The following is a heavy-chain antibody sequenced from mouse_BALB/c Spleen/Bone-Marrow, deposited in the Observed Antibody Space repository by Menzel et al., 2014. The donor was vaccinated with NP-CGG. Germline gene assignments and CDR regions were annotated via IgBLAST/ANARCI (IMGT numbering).Heavy chain of an antibody. CDR1: GFTFSSFG. CDR3: ATGTRDY. CDR2: ISSGSSTI. D-gene: IGHD4-1*01. V-gene: IGHV5-17*02. Sequence: EVNVVESGGGLVQPGGSRKLSCAASGFTFSSFGMHWVRQAPEEGLEWVAYISSGSSTIYYADTVKGRFTISRDNPKNTLFLQMTSLRSEDTAMYYCATGTRDYWGQGTTLTVSS. J-gene: IGHJ2*01.